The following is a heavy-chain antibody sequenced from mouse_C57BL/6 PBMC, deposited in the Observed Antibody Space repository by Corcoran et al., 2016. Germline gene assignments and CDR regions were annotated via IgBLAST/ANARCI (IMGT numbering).Heavy chain of an antibody. Sequence: QVQLQQSGAELVKPGASVKISCKASGSAFSSYWLNWVKQRPGKGLEWIGQIYPGDGDTNYNGKFKGKATLTADKSSSTAYMQLSSLTSEDSAVYFCARHYDYDVGYFDVWGTGTTVTVSS. CDR1: GSAFSSYW. V-gene: IGHV1-80*01. D-gene: IGHD2-4*01. CDR3: ARHYDYDVGYFDV. J-gene: IGHJ1*03. CDR2: IYPGDGDT.